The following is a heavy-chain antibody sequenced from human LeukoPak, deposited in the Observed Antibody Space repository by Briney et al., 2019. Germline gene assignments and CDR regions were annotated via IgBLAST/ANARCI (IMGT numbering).Heavy chain of an antibody. CDR1: GFTVSSNY. CDR2: IYSGGST. J-gene: IGHJ3*02. CDR3: ARAEAGGAFDI. Sequence: GGSLRLSCAASGFTVSSNYMSWVRQAPGKGLEWVSVIYSGGSTYYADSVKGRFTISRDNSKNTLYIQMNSLRAEDTAVYYCARAEAGGAFDIWGQGTMVTVSS. D-gene: IGHD1-26*01. V-gene: IGHV3-66*02.